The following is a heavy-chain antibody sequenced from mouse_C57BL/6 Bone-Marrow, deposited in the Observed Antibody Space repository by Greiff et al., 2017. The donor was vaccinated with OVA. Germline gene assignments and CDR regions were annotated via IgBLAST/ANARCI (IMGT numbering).Heavy chain of an antibody. CDR1: GFTFSDYY. V-gene: IGHV5-12*01. D-gene: IGHD1-1*01. J-gene: IGHJ1*03. Sequence: DVKLVESGGGLVQPGGSLKLSCAASGFTFSDYYMYWVRQTPEKRLEWVAYISNGGGSTYYPVTVKGRFTISRDNAKNTLYLQMSRLKSEDTAMYYCARQGATVVARYFDVWGTGTTVTVSS. CDR3: ARQGATVVARYFDV. CDR2: ISNGGGST.